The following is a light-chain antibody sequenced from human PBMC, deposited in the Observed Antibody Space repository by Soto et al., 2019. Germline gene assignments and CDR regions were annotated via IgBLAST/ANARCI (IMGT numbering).Light chain of an antibody. V-gene: IGLV2-14*03. CDR2: DVS. CDR3: SSYTSSSTVL. J-gene: IGLJ2*01. Sequence: QSALTQPASVSGSPGQSITISCTGTSSDVGGYNSVSWYQHHPGKAPKLIIYDVSNRPSGLSNRFSCSKSGNTASLTISGLQAEDEADYYCSSYTSSSTVLFGGGTKLTVL. CDR1: SSDVGGYNS.